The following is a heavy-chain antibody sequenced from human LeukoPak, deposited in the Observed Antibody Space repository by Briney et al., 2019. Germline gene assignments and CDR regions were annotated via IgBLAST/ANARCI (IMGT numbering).Heavy chain of an antibody. CDR3: ARDRAGYNWVDY. J-gene: IGHJ4*02. V-gene: IGHV3-48*01. D-gene: IGHD5-24*01. Sequence: GGSLRLSCVGSGFTFNRHSMNWVRQAPGKGLEWISYISSSSSHIYYSDSVKGRFTISRDNAKNSVYLQMNSLRAEDTAVYFCARDRAGYNWVDYWGQGTLVSVSP. CDR2: ISSSSSHI. CDR1: GFTFNRHS.